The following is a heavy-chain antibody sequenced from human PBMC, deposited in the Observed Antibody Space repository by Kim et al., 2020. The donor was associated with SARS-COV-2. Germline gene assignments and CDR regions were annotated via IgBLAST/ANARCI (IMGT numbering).Heavy chain of an antibody. CDR2: IYYSGST. CDR3: ARDRGIRITMARGVAFDI. J-gene: IGHJ3*02. V-gene: IGHV4-31*03. Sequence: SETLSLTCTVSGGSISSGGYYWSWIRQHPGKGLEWIGYIYYSGSTYYNPSLKSRVTISVDTSKNQFSLKLSSVTAADTAVYYCARDRGIRITMARGVAFDIWGQGTMVTVSS. CDR1: GGSISSGGYY. D-gene: IGHD3-10*01.